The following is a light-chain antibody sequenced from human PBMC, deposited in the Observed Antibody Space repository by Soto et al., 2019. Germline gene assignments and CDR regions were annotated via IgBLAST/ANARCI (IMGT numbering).Light chain of an antibody. Sequence: DIQMTHSPSSLSASVLNIVTITCRSSQSISTYLNWYRQKPGKAPELLIYSASNLQSGVPSRFSGSGSGTDFTLTISGLQSEDFATYYCKQSFSTPNFGQGTRLEIK. V-gene: IGKV1-39*01. J-gene: IGKJ5*01. CDR3: KQSFSTPN. CDR2: SAS. CDR1: QSISTY.